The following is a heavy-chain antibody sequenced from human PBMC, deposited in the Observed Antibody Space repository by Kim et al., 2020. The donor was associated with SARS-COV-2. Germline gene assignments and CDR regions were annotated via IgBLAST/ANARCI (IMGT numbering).Heavy chain of an antibody. D-gene: IGHD6-19*01. V-gene: IGHV5-10-1*01. CDR3: ARIPRIAVAGL. Sequence: TNYSPSFQGHVTISADKSISTAYLQWSSLKASDTAMYYCARIPRIAVAGLWGQGTLVTVSS. CDR2: T. J-gene: IGHJ4*02.